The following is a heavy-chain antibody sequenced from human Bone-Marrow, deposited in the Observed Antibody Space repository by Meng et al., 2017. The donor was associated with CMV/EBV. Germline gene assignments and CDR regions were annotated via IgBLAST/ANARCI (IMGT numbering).Heavy chain of an antibody. CDR1: GFTLSSYT. Sequence: GGSLRLSCAASGFTLSSYTINWVRQAPGKGLEWVSCISSSSSYIYYADSVKGRFTISRDNANNSLYLQMNSLRAEDTAVYYCAREGYYYNSGEFDYWGQGTLVTVSS. CDR2: ISSSSSYI. D-gene: IGHD3-22*01. CDR3: AREGYYYNSGEFDY. V-gene: IGHV3-21*01. J-gene: IGHJ4*02.